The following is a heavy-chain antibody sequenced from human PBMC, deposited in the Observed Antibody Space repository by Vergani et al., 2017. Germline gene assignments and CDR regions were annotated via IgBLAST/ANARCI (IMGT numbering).Heavy chain of an antibody. Sequence: VQLVESGGGVVQPGRSLRLSCAASGFTFSSYAMHWVRQAPGKGLEWVAVISYDGSNKYYADSVKGRFTISRENAKNSLYLQMNSLRAGDTAVYYCARDREGAFDIWGQGTMVTVSS. CDR1: GFTFSSYA. CDR2: ISYDGSNK. J-gene: IGHJ3*02. CDR3: ARDREGAFDI. V-gene: IGHV3-30*14.